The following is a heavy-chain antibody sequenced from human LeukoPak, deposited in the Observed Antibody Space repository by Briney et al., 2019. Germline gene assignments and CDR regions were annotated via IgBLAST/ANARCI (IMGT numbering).Heavy chain of an antibody. CDR3: ARDQKQWLEIDY. CDR2: INPNSGGT. J-gene: IGHJ4*02. CDR1: GYTFSDYY. Sequence: ASVRVSCKGSGYTFSDYYIHWVRQAPGQGLEWMGWINPNSGGTNFAQKFQGRVTMTRDTSISTAYMELSRLTSDDTAVYYCARDQKQWLEIDYWGQGTLVTVSS. D-gene: IGHD6-19*01. V-gene: IGHV1-2*02.